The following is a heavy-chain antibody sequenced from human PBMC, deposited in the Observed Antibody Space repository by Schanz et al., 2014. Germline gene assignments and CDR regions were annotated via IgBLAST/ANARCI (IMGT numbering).Heavy chain of an antibody. Sequence: QVQLLESGGGVVQPGGSLRLSCVASGFSFSAYGIHWVRQAPGKGLEWVAVIWFDGNNKYYADSVKGRFTISRDNSKNSLFLQMNSLRSEDTALYFCAASGYGDYGGLNYWGQGTLVTVSS. CDR1: GFSFSAYG. CDR3: AASGYGDYGGLNY. J-gene: IGHJ4*02. D-gene: IGHD4-17*01. V-gene: IGHV3-33*03. CDR2: IWFDGNNK.